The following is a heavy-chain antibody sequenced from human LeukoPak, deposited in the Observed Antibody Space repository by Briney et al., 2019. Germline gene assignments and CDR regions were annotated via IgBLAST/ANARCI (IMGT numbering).Heavy chain of an antibody. J-gene: IGHJ3*02. D-gene: IGHD6-13*01. CDR2: ISSNGGST. CDR1: GFTFSSYA. V-gene: IGHV3-64*01. Sequence: GSLRLSCAASGFTFSSYAMHWVRQAPGKGLEYVSAISSNGGSTYYANSVKGRFTISRDNSKNTLYLQMGSLRAEDMAVYYCARVRSSYRDAFDIWGQGTMVTVSS. CDR3: ARVRSSYRDAFDI.